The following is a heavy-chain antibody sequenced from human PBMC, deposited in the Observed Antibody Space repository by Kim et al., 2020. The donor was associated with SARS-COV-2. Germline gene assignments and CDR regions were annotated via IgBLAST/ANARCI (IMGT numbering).Heavy chain of an antibody. Sequence: SETLSLTCTVSGASMSSYYWSWIRQPPGKGLEWIGYAYYSGNTNYNPSLKSRVTISVDTSKNQVSLKVASVTAADTAVYYCATRKYSSDWYWYYFDSVG. CDR3: ATRKYSSDWYWYYFDS. J-gene: IGHJ4*01. D-gene: IGHD6-19*01. CDR1: GASMSSYY. V-gene: IGHV4-59*03. CDR2: AYYSGNT.